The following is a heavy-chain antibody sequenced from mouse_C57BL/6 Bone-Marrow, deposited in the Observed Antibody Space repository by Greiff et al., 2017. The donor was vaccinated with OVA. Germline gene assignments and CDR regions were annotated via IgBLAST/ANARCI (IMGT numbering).Heavy chain of an antibody. Sequence: QVQLQQPGAELVMPGASVTLSCKASGYTFTSHWMHWVKQRPGQGLEWIGEIDPADSDTNYNQKFMGKSTLTVDKSSSTAYMLLSSLTSEDTAVYEEAKSESTMVKAYDYWGQGTTLTVSS. CDR2: IDPADSDT. CDR1: GYTFTSHW. D-gene: IGHD2-2*01. CDR3: AKSESTMVKAYDY. J-gene: IGHJ2*01. V-gene: IGHV1-69*01.